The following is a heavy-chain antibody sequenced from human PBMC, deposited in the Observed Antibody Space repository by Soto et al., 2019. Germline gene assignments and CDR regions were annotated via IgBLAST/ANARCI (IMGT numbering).Heavy chain of an antibody. D-gene: IGHD2-2*01. V-gene: IGHV4-31*03. Sequence: PSYTLSLTCTVSGGSISSGRYYWSWIRQHPGKGLEWIGYIYYSGSTYYNPSLKSRVTISVDTSKNQFSLKLSSVTAADTAVYYCARDSQLLLKGEGYYFDYWGQGTLVTVSS. CDR3: ARDSQLLLKGEGYYFDY. CDR2: IYYSGST. CDR1: GGSISSGRYY. J-gene: IGHJ4*02.